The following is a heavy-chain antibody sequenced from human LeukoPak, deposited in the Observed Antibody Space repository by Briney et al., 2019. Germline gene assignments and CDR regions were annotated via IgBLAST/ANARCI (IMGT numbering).Heavy chain of an antibody. CDR1: GGSISSSSYY. J-gene: IGHJ4*02. V-gene: IGHV4-39*07. Sequence: SETLSLTCTVSGGSISSSSYYWGWIRQPPGKGLEWIGSIYYSGSTYYNPSLKSRVTISVDTSKNQFSLKLSSVTAADTAVYYCARDGDRHWGQGTLVTVSS. CDR2: IYYSGST. CDR3: ARDGDRH. D-gene: IGHD7-27*01.